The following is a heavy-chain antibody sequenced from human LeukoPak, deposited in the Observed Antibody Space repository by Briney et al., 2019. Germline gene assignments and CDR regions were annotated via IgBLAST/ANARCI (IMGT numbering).Heavy chain of an antibody. Sequence: GASVKVSYKASGYTFTSYGISWVRQAPGQGLEWMGWISAYNGNTNYAQKLQGRVTMTTDTSTSTAYVELRSLRSDDTAVYYCARAYCSGGSCYSFYYYYYMDVWGKGTTVTVSS. CDR1: GYTFTSYG. J-gene: IGHJ6*03. CDR3: ARAYCSGGSCYSFYYYYYMDV. D-gene: IGHD2-15*01. V-gene: IGHV1-18*01. CDR2: ISAYNGNT.